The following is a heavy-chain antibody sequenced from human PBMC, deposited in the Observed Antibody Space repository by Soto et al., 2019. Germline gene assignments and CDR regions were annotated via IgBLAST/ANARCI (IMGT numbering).Heavy chain of an antibody. J-gene: IGHJ6*02. Sequence: GGSLRLSCAASGFTFSTNWMSWVRQAPGKGLEWVANIKQDGSEKYYVDSVKGRFTISRDNAKNSLYLHMNSLGAEDTAVYYCAREYNYGFGPMDVWGQGTTVTVSS. D-gene: IGHD5-18*01. V-gene: IGHV3-7*01. CDR2: IKQDGSEK. CDR1: GFTFSTNW. CDR3: AREYNYGFGPMDV.